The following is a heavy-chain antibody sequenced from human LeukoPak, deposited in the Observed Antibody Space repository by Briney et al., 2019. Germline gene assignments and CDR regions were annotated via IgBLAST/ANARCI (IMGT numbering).Heavy chain of an antibody. V-gene: IGHV3-7*05. D-gene: IGHD3-10*01. Sequence: PGRSLRLSCAASGFTFSSYWMTWVRQAPGKGLEWVANIKQDGSEKYYVDSVKGRFTISRDNAKNSLYLRINSLRAEDTAVYYCARYRGSGCFDPWGQGTLVTVSS. CDR2: IKQDGSEK. J-gene: IGHJ5*02. CDR1: GFTFSSYW. CDR3: ARYRGSGCFDP.